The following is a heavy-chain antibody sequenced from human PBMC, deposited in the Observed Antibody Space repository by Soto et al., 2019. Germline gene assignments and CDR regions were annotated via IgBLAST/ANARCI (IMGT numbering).Heavy chain of an antibody. CDR2: ISGSGGST. D-gene: IGHD2-8*01. J-gene: IGHJ3*02. Sequence: EVQLLESGGGLVQPGGSLRLSCAASGFTFSSYAMSWVRQAPGKGLEWVSAISGSGGSTYYADSVKGRFTISRDNSKNTLYLPMNSLRAEDTAVYYCAKPVAGLTDAFDIWGQGTMVTVSS. CDR1: GFTFSSYA. V-gene: IGHV3-23*01. CDR3: AKPVAGLTDAFDI.